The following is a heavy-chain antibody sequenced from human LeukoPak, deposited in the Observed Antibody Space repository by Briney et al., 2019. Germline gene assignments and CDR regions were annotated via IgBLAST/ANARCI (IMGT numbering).Heavy chain of an antibody. CDR1: GFSFSSYS. CDR2: ISSSSRSSTT. J-gene: IGHJ4*02. V-gene: IGHV3-48*01. D-gene: IGHD2-15*01. CDR3: AKQGYCSGGSCYPWYFDY. Sequence: PGGSLRLSCAASGFSFSSYSMNWVRQAPGKGLEWVSYISSSSRSSTTYYADSVKGRFTISRDNSKNTLYLQMNSLRAGDTAVYHCAKQGYCSGGSCYPWYFDYWGQGTLVTVSS.